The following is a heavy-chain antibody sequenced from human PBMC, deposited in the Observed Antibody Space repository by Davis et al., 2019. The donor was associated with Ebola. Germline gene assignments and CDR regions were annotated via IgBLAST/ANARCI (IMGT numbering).Heavy chain of an antibody. V-gene: IGHV3-73*01. Sequence: GGSLRPSCAASGFIFSDSGIHWVRQASGKGLEWIGRMRSKTNNYATAYAASVKGRFSISSDDSKNMAYLQMNNLKSEDTAVYYCTTRAYYYDNSSYYGAFDFWGQGTRVTVSS. J-gene: IGHJ4*02. CDR1: GFIFSDSG. CDR2: MRSKTNNYAT. CDR3: TTRAYYYDNSSYYGAFDF. D-gene: IGHD3-3*01.